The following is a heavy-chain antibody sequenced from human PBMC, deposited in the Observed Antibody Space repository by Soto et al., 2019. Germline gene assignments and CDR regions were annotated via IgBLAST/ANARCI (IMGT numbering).Heavy chain of an antibody. CDR3: ATCSGPSCHRGREWFDP. D-gene: IGHD2-2*01. CDR2: ISTYNGNT. Sequence: QVQLVQSGAEVKKPGASVKVSCTASGYTFSSFGITWVRQAPGQGLEWMGWISTYNGNTNYAKKLQGTVTLTIDTSTSTAYIELRSLRSDDTAMYYCATCSGPSCHRGREWFDPWGQGTLVTVSA. J-gene: IGHJ5*02. V-gene: IGHV1-18*04. CDR1: GYTFSSFG.